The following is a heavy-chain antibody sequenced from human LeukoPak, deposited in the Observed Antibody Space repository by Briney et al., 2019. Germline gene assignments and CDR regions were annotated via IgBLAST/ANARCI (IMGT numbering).Heavy chain of an antibody. CDR3: FLLDNVVSRDT. J-gene: IGHJ5*02. CDR2: ISHRGNT. CDR1: GGSFSGYY. Sequence: SSETLSLTYAVYGGSFSGYYCHWIRQPPGKGLEWTGEISHRGNTKYYPSLKSRVTISLDTSKNQFSLKLSSATAADTAMYYCFLLDNVVSRDTWGQGTLVTVSS. V-gene: IGHV4-34*01. D-gene: IGHD2-2*03.